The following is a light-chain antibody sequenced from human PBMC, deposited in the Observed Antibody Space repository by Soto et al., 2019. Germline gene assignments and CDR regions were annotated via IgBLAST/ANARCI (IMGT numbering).Light chain of an antibody. CDR2: DVS. Sequence: QSVLTQPASVSGSPGQSSTISCTGTSSDVGGYNYVSWYQQHPGKAPKLMIYDVSNRPSGVSNRFSGSKSGNTASLTISGLQAEDEADYYCSSYTSSSTQVFGGGTQLTVL. J-gene: IGLJ2*01. CDR1: SSDVGGYNY. V-gene: IGLV2-14*01. CDR3: SSYTSSSTQV.